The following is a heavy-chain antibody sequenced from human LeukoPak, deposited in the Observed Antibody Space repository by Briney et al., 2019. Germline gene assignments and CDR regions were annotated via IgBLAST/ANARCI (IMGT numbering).Heavy chain of an antibody. J-gene: IGHJ6*02. Sequence: ASVKVSCKTSGYTFADYYMHWVRQAPGQGLEWMGWINPSSGGTNYAQKVQGRVIMTRDTSISTAYMEVSGLRSDDTAVYYCARDHQDFWSGHYFYYYGMDVWGQGTTVTVSS. V-gene: IGHV1-2*02. CDR2: INPSSGGT. D-gene: IGHD3-3*01. CDR3: ARDHQDFWSGHYFYYYGMDV. CDR1: GYTFADYY.